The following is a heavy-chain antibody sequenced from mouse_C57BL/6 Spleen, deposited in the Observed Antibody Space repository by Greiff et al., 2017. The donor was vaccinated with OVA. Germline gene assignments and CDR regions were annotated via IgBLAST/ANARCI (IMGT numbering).Heavy chain of an antibody. J-gene: IGHJ4*01. D-gene: IGHD2-2*01. CDR2: INPSTGGT. V-gene: IGHV1-42*01. Sequence: VQLQQSGPELVKPGASVKISCKASGYSFTGYYMNWVKQSPEKSLEWIGEINPSTGGTTYNQKVKAKATLTVDKSSSTAYMQLKSLTSEDSAVYYCAIWLRYAMDYWGQGTSVTVSS. CDR1: GYSFTGYY. CDR3: AIWLRYAMDY.